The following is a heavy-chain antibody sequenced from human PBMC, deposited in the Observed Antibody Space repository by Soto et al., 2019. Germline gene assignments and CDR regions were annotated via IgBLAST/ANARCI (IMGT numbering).Heavy chain of an antibody. CDR1: GGTFSSYT. CDR3: ARGIRGQLVKDWFDP. Sequence: QVQLVQSGAEVKKPGSSVKVSCKASGGTFSSYTISWVRQAPGQGLEWMGRIIPILGIANYAQKFQGRVKITADKSTSTAYMELSSLRSEDTAVYYCARGIRGQLVKDWFDPWGQGTLDTVSS. D-gene: IGHD6-13*01. V-gene: IGHV1-69*02. CDR2: IIPILGIA. J-gene: IGHJ5*02.